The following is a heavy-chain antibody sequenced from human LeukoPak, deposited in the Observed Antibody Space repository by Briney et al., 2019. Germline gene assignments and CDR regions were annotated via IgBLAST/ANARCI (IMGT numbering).Heavy chain of an antibody. Sequence: MPSETLSLTCTVSGGSISTSSYYWGWIRQPPGKGLEWIGSSYYSGSAYYNPSLKSRVTISVDTSKNQFSLKLSSVTAADTAVYYCARGSLGAPFDYWGQGTLVTVSS. V-gene: IGHV4-39*07. CDR3: ARGSLGAPFDY. D-gene: IGHD1-26*01. CDR2: SYYSGSA. J-gene: IGHJ4*02. CDR1: GGSISTSSYY.